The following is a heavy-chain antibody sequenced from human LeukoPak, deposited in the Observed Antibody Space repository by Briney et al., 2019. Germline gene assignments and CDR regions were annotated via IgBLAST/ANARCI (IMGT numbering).Heavy chain of an antibody. CDR2: ISGSGGST. J-gene: IGHJ4*02. CDR3: AKDGDILTGYPYYFDY. V-gene: IGHV3-23*01. Sequence: GGSLRLXCAASGFTFSSYAMSWVRQAPGKGLEWVSGISGSGGSTYYADSVKGRFTISRDSSKNTLYLQMNSLRAEDTAVYYCAKDGDILTGYPYYFDYWGQGTLVTVSS. CDR1: GFTFSSYA. D-gene: IGHD3-9*01.